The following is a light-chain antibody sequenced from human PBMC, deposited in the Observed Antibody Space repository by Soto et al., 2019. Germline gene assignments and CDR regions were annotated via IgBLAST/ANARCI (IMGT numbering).Light chain of an antibody. CDR1: QSISSSY. Sequence: ENVSTQSPGTLSLSPGERDTLSCRASQSISSSYLAWYQQKPGQAPRLLIYSASSRATGIPDRFSGSGSGTDFTLTISRLEPEDFAVYYCQQYNNWLMLSFGGGTKVDIK. J-gene: IGKJ4*01. CDR2: SAS. V-gene: IGKV3-20*01. CDR3: QQYNNWLMLS.